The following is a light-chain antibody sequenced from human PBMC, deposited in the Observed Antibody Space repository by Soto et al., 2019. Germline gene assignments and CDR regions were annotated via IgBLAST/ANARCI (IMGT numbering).Light chain of an antibody. CDR1: NTDVGGYDY. J-gene: IGLJ2*01. CDR3: SSYTSRSTLV. V-gene: IGLV2-14*01. Sequence: QSALTKPASVSGSPGQSITISCTGTNTDVGGYDYVSWYQHHPGKAPKLMIYEVTYRPAGVSNRFAGSKSGNAASLTISGLQPEDEADYYCSSYTSRSTLVFGGGTKVTVL. CDR2: EVT.